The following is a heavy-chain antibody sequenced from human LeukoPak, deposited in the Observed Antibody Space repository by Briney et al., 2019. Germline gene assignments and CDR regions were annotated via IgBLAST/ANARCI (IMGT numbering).Heavy chain of an antibody. V-gene: IGHV4-39*07. CDR2: IFHSGST. D-gene: IGHD2-21*01. CDR1: GDSITSGNFY. Sequence: PSETLSLTCSVSGDSITSGNFYWAWIRQPPGKGLERVGSIFHSGSTYYSPSLESRLTMSLDTSTGHFSLRLTSVTAADTAIYYCARQIAVVEPTDPNWFDSWGQGTLVTVSS. J-gene: IGHJ5*01. CDR3: ARQIAVVEPTDPNWFDS.